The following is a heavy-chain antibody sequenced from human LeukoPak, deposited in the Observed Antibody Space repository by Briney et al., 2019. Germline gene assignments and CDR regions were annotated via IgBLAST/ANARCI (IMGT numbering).Heavy chain of an antibody. V-gene: IGHV4-31*03. D-gene: IGHD5-12*01. Sequence: PSETLSLTCTVSGGSLSSGGYYWSWIRQHPGKGLEWIGYIYYSGSTYYNPSLKSRVTISVDTSKNQFSLKLSSVTAADTAVYYCARGGGIVATITFDYWGQGTLVTVSS. CDR3: ARGGGIVATITFDY. CDR1: GGSLSSGGYY. J-gene: IGHJ4*02. CDR2: IYYSGST.